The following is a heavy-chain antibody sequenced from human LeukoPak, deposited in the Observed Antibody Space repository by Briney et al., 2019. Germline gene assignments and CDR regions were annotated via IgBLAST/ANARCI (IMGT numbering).Heavy chain of an antibody. J-gene: IGHJ4*02. V-gene: IGHV4-34*01. D-gene: IGHD4-17*01. CDR1: GGSFSGYY. CDR3: ARGARTYGDYYFDY. Sequence: SETLSLTCAVYGGSFSGYYWSWIRQPPGKGLEWIGEINHSGSTNYNPSLKSRVTISADTSKNQFSLKLSSVTAADTAVYYCARGARTYGDYYFDYWGQGTLVAVSS. CDR2: INHSGST.